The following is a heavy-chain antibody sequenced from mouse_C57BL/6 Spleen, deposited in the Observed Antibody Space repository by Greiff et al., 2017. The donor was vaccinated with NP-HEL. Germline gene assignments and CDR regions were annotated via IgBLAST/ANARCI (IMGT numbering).Heavy chain of an antibody. CDR3: TRSYGKRAMDY. J-gene: IGHJ4*01. D-gene: IGHD2-1*01. V-gene: IGHV1-15*01. Sequence: VQLQQSGAELVRPGASVTLSCKASGYTFTDYEMHWVKQTPVHGLEWIGAIDPETGGTAYNQKFKGKAILTADKSSSTAYMELRSLTSEDSAVYYCTRSYGKRAMDYWGQGTSVTVSS. CDR1: GYTFTDYE. CDR2: IDPETGGT.